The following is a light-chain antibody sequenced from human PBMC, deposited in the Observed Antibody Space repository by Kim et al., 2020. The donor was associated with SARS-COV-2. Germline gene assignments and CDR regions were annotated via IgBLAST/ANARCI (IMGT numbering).Light chain of an antibody. J-gene: IGKJ1*01. CDR1: LSVTGGY. CDR2: GAS. CDR3: QQYGSSSWT. V-gene: IGKV3-20*01. Sequence: SPGERAPPSAGASLSVTGGYFAWYQQKPGPSPRLLIYGASSRATGIPDRFSGSGSGTDFTLTISRLEPEDFAVYYCQQYGSSSWTFGQGTKVDIK.